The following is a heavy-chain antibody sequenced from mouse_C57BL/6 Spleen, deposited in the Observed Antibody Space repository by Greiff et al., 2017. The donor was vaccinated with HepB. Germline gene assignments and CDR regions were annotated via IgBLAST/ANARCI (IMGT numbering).Heavy chain of an antibody. CDR1: GYTFTSYW. Sequence: QVQLQQPGAELVRPGSSVKLSCKASGYTFTSYWMDWVKQRPGQGLEWIGNIYPSDSETHYNQKFKDKATLTVDKSSSTAYMQLSSLTSEDSAVYYCAREGEYYGSSFAYWGQGTLVTVSA. V-gene: IGHV1-61*01. CDR3: AREGEYYGSSFAY. J-gene: IGHJ3*01. D-gene: IGHD1-1*01. CDR2: IYPSDSET.